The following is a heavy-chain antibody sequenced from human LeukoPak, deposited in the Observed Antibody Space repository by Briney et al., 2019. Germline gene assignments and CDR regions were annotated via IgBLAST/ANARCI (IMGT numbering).Heavy chain of an antibody. D-gene: IGHD3-22*01. CDR2: IKSKADGGST. CDR1: GLTFSNAW. V-gene: IGHV3-15*01. Sequence: GGSLRLSCAASGLTFSNAWMSWVRQAPGKGLEWVGRIKSKADGGSTDYAAPVKGRFTISRDDSKNTLYLQMNSLKTEDTAVYYCTTDSGRLVVTWGQGTLVTVSS. CDR3: TTDSGRLVVT. J-gene: IGHJ4*02.